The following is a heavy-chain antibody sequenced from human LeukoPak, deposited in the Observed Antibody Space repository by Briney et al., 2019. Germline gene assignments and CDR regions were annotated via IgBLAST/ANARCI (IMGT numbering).Heavy chain of an antibody. CDR2: IYYSGST. D-gene: IGHD5-12*01. V-gene: IGHV4-39*07. J-gene: IGHJ4*02. CDR1: GGSISSSSYY. Sequence: SETLSLTCTVSGGSISSSSYYWGWIRQPPGKGLEWIGSIYYSGSTYYNPSLKSRVTISVDTSKNQFSLKLSSVTAADTAVYYCARVPTYSGYDWTFDYWGQGTLVTVSS. CDR3: ARVPTYSGYDWTFDY.